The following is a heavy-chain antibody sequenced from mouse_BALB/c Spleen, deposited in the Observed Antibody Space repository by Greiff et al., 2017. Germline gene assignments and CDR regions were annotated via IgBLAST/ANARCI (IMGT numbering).Heavy chain of an antibody. CDR2: ISSGGSYT. J-gene: IGHJ3*01. V-gene: IGHV5-9-4*01. Sequence: EVQVVESGGGLVKPGGSLKLSCAASGFTFSSYAMSWVRQSPEKRLEWVAEISSGGSYTYYPDTVTGRFTISRDNAKNTLYLEMSSLRSEDTAMYYCARDYYGSNAYWGQGTLVTVSA. CDR1: GFTFSSYA. CDR3: ARDYYGSNAY. D-gene: IGHD1-1*01.